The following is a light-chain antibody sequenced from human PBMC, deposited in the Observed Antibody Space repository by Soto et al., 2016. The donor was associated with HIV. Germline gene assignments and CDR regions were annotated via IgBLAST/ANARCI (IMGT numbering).Light chain of an antibody. CDR1: QSVSVW. V-gene: IGKV1-5*03. CDR3: QQYNSVPWT. CDR2: KTS. Sequence: DIQMTQFPSTLSASIGDRVTITCRASQSVSVWLAWYQQNPGKAPNLLIFKTSTLEIGVPSRFSGSGSGTDFTLTLSSVQPDDAGTYYCQQYNSVPWTFGQGTKLEMK. J-gene: IGKJ1*01.